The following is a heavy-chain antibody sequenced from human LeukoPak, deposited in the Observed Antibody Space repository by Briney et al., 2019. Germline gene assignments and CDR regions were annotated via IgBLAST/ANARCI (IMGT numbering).Heavy chain of an antibody. CDR3: ARVGRYRGVSDYYYYYYMDV. D-gene: IGHD3-10*01. Sequence: GASVKVSCKASGYTFTSYGISWVRQAPGQGLEWMGWISAYNGNTNYAQKLQGRVTMTTDTSTSTAYMELRSLRSDDTAVYYCARVGRYRGVSDYYYYYYMDVWGKGTTVTISS. V-gene: IGHV1-18*01. CDR1: GYTFTSYG. J-gene: IGHJ6*03. CDR2: ISAYNGNT.